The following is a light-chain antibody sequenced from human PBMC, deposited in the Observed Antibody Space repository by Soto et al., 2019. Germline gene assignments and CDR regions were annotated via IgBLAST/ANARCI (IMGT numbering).Light chain of an antibody. V-gene: IGKV1-16*01. CDR2: RAS. CDR3: QQSYSPIT. Sequence: DIQMTQSPSSLSASGGDRVTITCRASQAIFTYLGWFQQKPGKVPRPLIYRASTLQSGVPSRFSGSGSGTDFTLTISSLQPEDFATYYCQQSYSPITFGQGTRLEIK. J-gene: IGKJ5*01. CDR1: QAIFTY.